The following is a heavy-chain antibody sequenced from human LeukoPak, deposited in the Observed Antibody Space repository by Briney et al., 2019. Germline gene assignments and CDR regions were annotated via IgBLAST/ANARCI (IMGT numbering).Heavy chain of an antibody. D-gene: IGHD6-19*01. CDR2: IIGSGGST. V-gene: IGHV3-23*01. Sequence: GGSLRLSCAASGFTFSSYAMSWVRQAPGKGLEWVSAIIGSGGSTYYADSVKGRFTISRDNSKNTLYLQMNSLRAEDTAVYYCAKDENSGWYPKYYFDYWGQGTLVTVSS. CDR1: GFTFSSYA. J-gene: IGHJ4*02. CDR3: AKDENSGWYPKYYFDY.